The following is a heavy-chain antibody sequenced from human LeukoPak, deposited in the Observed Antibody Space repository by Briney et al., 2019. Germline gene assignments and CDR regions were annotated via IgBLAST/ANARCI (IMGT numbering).Heavy chain of an antibody. Sequence: PGGSLRLSCAASGFTFDDYAMHWVRQAPGKGLEWVSLIRGDGGSTYYADSVKGRFTISRDNSKNSLYLQMNSLRTEDTALYYCAKDRRDYCGGDCYSIEYFQHWGQGTLVTVSS. V-gene: IGHV3-43*02. CDR2: IRGDGGST. CDR1: GFTFDDYA. J-gene: IGHJ1*01. CDR3: AKDRRDYCGGDCYSIEYFQH. D-gene: IGHD2-21*02.